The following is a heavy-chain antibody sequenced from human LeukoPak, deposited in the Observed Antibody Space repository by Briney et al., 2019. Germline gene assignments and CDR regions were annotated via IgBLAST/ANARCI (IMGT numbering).Heavy chain of an antibody. CDR3: ARDLIYYYDSTDYYFDY. J-gene: IGHJ4*02. V-gene: IGHV3-30*02. CDR1: GFTFSSNG. CDR2: IRYDGSNK. D-gene: IGHD3-22*01. Sequence: GGSLRLSCAASGFTFSSNGMHWVRQAPGKGLEWVAFIRYDGSNKYYADSVKGRFTMARDTSTNTLYPQMNTLRAEDTAVYYCARDLIYYYDSTDYYFDYWGQGTLVTVSS.